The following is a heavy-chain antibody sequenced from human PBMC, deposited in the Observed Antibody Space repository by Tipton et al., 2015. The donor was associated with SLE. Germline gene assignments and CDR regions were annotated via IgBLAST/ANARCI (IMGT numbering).Heavy chain of an antibody. J-gene: IGHJ6*03. V-gene: IGHV5-51*03. CDR2: IYPGDSDT. Sequence: QLVQSGAELKKPGESLKISCKGSGFSFSSYWIAWVRQMPGKGLEWMGIIYPGDSDTRYSPSFQGQVTFSADKSIRSAYLQWSSLKASDTATYYCARVYYNFGGGSDYYYYMDVWGKGTTVTVSS. D-gene: IGHD3-3*01. CDR1: GFSFSSYW. CDR3: ARVYYNFGGGSDYYYYMDV.